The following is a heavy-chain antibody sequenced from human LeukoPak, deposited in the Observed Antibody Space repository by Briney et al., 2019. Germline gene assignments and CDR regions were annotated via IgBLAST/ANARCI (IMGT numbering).Heavy chain of an antibody. CDR1: GFTFSSYA. CDR3: AKDSVRKSIVGPTTRGVNDY. J-gene: IGHJ4*02. Sequence: PGGSLRLSCAASGFTFSSYAIHWVRQAPGQGLEWVAVISYDGTYKYYADSVKGRFTISRDNSKNTLYLQMNSLRPEDTAVYYCAKDSVRKSIVGPTTRGVNDYWGQGTLVTVSS. CDR2: ISYDGTYK. V-gene: IGHV3-30*04. D-gene: IGHD1-26*01.